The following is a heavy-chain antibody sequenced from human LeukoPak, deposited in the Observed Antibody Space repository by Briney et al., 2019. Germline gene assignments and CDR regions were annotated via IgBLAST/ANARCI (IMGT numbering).Heavy chain of an antibody. Sequence: PGRSLRLSCAASGFTFSSYAMHWVRQAPGKGLEYVSAISSNGGSTYYANSVKGRFTISRDNSKNTLYLQMGSLRAEDMAVYYCARDVAAAGTVDYWGQGTLVTVSS. J-gene: IGHJ4*02. V-gene: IGHV3-64*01. CDR3: ARDVAAAGTVDY. CDR1: GFTFSSYA. D-gene: IGHD6-13*01. CDR2: ISSNGGST.